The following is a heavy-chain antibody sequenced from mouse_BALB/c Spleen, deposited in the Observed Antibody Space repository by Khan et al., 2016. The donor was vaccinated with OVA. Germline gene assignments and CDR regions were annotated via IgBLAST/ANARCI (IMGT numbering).Heavy chain of an antibody. CDR3: APVGTYYVSFAY. CDR1: GYTFTSYV. CDR2: IYPFNDDT. J-gene: IGHJ3*01. Sequence: IQLVQSGPELVKPGASVKMSCKAAGYTFTSYVMHWVKQKPGLGLEWIGYIYPFNDDTKYNEKFIGKATLTSDKSSSTAYMELSSLTSEDSAVYYRAPVGTYYVSFAYWGQGTLVTVSA. V-gene: IGHV1S136*01. D-gene: IGHD1-1*01.